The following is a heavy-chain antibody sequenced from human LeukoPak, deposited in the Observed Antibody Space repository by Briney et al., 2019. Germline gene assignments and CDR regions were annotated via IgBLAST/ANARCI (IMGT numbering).Heavy chain of an antibody. D-gene: IGHD3-3*01. V-gene: IGHV4-39*07. J-gene: IGHJ3*02. Sequence: SETLSLTCTVSGGSISSSSYYWGWLRQPPGTGLEWLGSIYYSGSTYYNPSLKSRVTISVDTSKNQFSVKLSSVTAADTAVYYCARGDDFWSGRRVFDIWGQGTMVTVSS. CDR2: IYYSGST. CDR1: GGSISSSSYY. CDR3: ARGDDFWSGRRVFDI.